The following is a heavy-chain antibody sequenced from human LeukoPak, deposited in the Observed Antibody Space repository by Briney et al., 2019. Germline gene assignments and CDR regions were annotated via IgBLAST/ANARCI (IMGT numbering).Heavy chain of an antibody. CDR1: GFTFSSYA. CDR3: AKDIGGYGDDGSDC. Sequence: GGSLRLSCAASGFTFSSYAMSWVRQAPGKGLEWVSAISGSGGSTYYADSVKGRFTISRDNSKNTLYLQMNSLRAEDTALYYCAKDIGGYGDDGSDCWGQGTLVTVSS. V-gene: IGHV3-23*01. J-gene: IGHJ4*02. D-gene: IGHD4-17*01. CDR2: ISGSGGST.